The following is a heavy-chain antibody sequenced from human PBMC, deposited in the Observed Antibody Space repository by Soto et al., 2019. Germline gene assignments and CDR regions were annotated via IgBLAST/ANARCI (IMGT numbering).Heavy chain of an antibody. V-gene: IGHV1-2*04. Sequence: GPVKVSCKASGYTFTGYYMHWVRQAPGQGLEWMGWINPNSGGTNYAQKFQGWVTMTRDTSISTAYMELSRLGSDDTAVYYCARDETPLYYYGSGSYYYYYGLDVWGQGTTVTVSS. D-gene: IGHD3-10*01. CDR1: GYTFTGYY. CDR2: INPNSGGT. CDR3: ARDETPLYYYGSGSYYYYYGLDV. J-gene: IGHJ6*02.